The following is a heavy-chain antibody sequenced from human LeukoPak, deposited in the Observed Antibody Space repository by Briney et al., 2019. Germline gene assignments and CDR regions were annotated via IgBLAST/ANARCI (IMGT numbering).Heavy chain of an antibody. J-gene: IGHJ4*02. Sequence: GGSLRLSCAASGFTFSSCAMSWVRQAPGKGLEWVSAISGSGGSTYYADSVKGRFTISRDNSKNTPYLQMNSLRAEDTAVYYCAKDGHYYDSSGYYNSLPYWGQGTLVTVSS. CDR1: GFTFSSCA. D-gene: IGHD3-22*01. V-gene: IGHV3-23*01. CDR2: ISGSGGST. CDR3: AKDGHYYDSSGYYNSLPY.